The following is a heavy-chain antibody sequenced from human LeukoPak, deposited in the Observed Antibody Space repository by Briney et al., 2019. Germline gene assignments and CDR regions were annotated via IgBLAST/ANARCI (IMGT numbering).Heavy chain of an antibody. D-gene: IGHD2-15*01. V-gene: IGHV3-11*01. CDR3: ARVQGYCSGGSCHNYYMDV. CDR1: GFTFSDHY. Sequence: GGSLRLSCAASGFTFSDHYMSWIRQAPGKGLEWVSYISSSGSTIYYADSVKGRFTISRDNAKNSLYLQMNSLRADDTAVYYCARVQGYCSGGSCHNYYMDVWGKGTTVTISS. J-gene: IGHJ6*03. CDR2: ISSSGSTI.